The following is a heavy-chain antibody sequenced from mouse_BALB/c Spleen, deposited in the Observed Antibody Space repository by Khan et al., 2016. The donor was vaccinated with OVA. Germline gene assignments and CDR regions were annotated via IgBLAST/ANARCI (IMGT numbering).Heavy chain of an antibody. Sequence: EVQLVESGPGLVKPSQSLSLTCTVTGYSITSDYAWNWIRQFPGNKLEWMGFISYSGNTKYNPSLKSRFSITRYTSKNQFFLQLNSVTTEDTATYYCARVYGGDFDYWGQGTSLTVSS. D-gene: IGHD1-1*01. CDR3: ARVYGGDFDY. J-gene: IGHJ2*02. V-gene: IGHV3-2*02. CDR1: GYSITSDYA. CDR2: ISYSGNT.